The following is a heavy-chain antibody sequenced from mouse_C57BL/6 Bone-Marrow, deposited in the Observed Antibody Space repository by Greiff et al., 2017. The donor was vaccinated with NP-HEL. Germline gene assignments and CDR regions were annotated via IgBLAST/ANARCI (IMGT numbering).Heavy chain of an antibody. J-gene: IGHJ2*01. D-gene: IGHD2-2*01. CDR3: AVGVTTKDYFDY. CDR2: FHPYNDDT. V-gene: IGHV1-47*01. Sequence: QVQLKQSGAELVKPGASVKMSCKASGYTFTTYPIEWMKQNHGKSLEWIGNFHPYNDDTKYNEKFKGKATLTVEKSSSTVYLELSRLTSDDSAVYYCAVGVTTKDYFDYWGQGTTLTVSS. CDR1: GYTFTTYP.